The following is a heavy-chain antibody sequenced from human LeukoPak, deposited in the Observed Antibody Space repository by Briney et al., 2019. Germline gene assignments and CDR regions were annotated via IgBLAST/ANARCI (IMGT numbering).Heavy chain of an antibody. Sequence: PGRSLRLSCAASGSTFSSYGMHWVRQAPGKGLEWVAVIWYDGSNKYYADSVKGRFTISRDNSKNTLYLQMNSLRAEDTAVYYCARDSSGYFDYWGQGTLVTVSS. CDR3: ARDSSGYFDY. CDR2: IWYDGSNK. D-gene: IGHD6-25*01. V-gene: IGHV3-33*01. CDR1: GSTFSSYG. J-gene: IGHJ4*02.